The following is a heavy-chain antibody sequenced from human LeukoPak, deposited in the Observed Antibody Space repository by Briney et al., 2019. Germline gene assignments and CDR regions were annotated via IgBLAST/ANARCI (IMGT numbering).Heavy chain of an antibody. V-gene: IGHV1-8*01. J-gene: IGHJ4*02. Sequence: PEASVKVSCKASGYTFTRHDVNWVRQATGQGLEWMGYMTPSSGNTGYAQKIQGRVTLTRNTATSTVYMELSSLTSEDTAVYYCTRGDYWGQGTLVTVSS. CDR2: MTPSSGNT. CDR3: TRGDY. CDR1: GYTFTRHD.